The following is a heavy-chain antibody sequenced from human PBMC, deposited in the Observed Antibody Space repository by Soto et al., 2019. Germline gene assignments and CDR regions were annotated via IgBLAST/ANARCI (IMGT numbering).Heavy chain of an antibody. V-gene: IGHV3-33*01. CDR1: GFTFSSYG. CDR2: IWYDGSNK. J-gene: IGHJ5*02. D-gene: IGHD3-10*01. Sequence: QVQLVESGGGVVQPGRSLRLSCAASGFTFSSYGMHWVRQAPGKGLEWVAVIWYDGSNKYYADSVKGRFTISRDNSKNTLYLQMNSLRAEDTDVYYCARDMAGWFDPWGQGTLVTVSS. CDR3: ARDMAGWFDP.